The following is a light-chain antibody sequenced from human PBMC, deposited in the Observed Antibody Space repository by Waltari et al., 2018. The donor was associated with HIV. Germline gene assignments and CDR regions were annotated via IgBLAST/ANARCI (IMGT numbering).Light chain of an antibody. CDR1: SLKTYY. V-gene: IGLV3-19*01. J-gene: IGLJ2*01. CDR3: NSRDSNGAHVV. Sequence: SSELTQDPTMSVTLRQTVKISCHGASLKTYYAAWYPQRPRQAPLLILDGKNKRPSGIPDRFSGSFSGNSAYLTIIGTQAEDEAEYYCNSRDSNGAHVVFGGGTKLTVL. CDR2: GKN.